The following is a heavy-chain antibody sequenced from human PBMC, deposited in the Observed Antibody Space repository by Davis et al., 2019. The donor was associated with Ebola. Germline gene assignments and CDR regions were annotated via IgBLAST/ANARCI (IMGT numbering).Heavy chain of an antibody. D-gene: IGHD6-19*01. CDR2: ISSSGRTL. V-gene: IGHV3-48*03. CDR3: AREESREAVAGTGYYYYGMDV. Sequence: PAGSLRLSCAASGFTFSSYDMTCARHAPGKGLEWVPYISSSGRTLYYADSVKGRFTISRDNAKNSLYLQMNSLRAEDTAVYYCAREESREAVAGTGYYYYGMDVWGQGTTVTVSS. CDR1: GFTFSSYD. J-gene: IGHJ6*02.